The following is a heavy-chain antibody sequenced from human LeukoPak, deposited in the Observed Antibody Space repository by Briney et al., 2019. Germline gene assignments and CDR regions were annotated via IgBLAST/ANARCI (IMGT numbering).Heavy chain of an antibody. J-gene: IGHJ4*02. CDR2: VNTDGSTT. CDR1: GFTFSGSY. CDR3: ARGKSAGI. V-gene: IGHV3-74*01. Sequence: PGGSLRLSCAASGFTFSGSYMHWVRQAPGKGLVWVSRVNTDGSTTTYADSVKGRFTISRDNANNTLYLQMNSLRAAHTAVSYCARGKSAGIWGQGTLVTVPS.